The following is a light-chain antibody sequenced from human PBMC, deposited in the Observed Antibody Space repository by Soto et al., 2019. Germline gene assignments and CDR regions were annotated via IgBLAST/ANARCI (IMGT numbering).Light chain of an antibody. CDR1: RSISSW. CDR2: DAS. Sequence: DIQMTQSPSTLSASVGDRVTITCRASRSISSWLAWYQQKPGKAPKLLIYDASNLETGVPSRFSGSGSGTDFTFTISRLQPEDIATYYCQQYENLPTFGQGTRLE. J-gene: IGKJ5*01. CDR3: QQYENLPT. V-gene: IGKV1-33*01.